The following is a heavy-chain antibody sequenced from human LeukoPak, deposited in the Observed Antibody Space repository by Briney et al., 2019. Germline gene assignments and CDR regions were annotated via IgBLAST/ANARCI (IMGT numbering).Heavy chain of an antibody. J-gene: IGHJ3*02. V-gene: IGHV3-23*01. Sequence: SGGSLRPSCAASGFTITAYDMSWVRQSPGKGLEWVSGIGITSEDIPYEDSGKGRSTISRENSKNTVYLKMSSLRAEDAAVNYCAKDPNGDYVGAFDTWGQGTMVTVSS. CDR1: GFTITAYD. CDR3: AKDPNGDYVGAFDT. D-gene: IGHD4-17*01. CDR2: IGITSEDI.